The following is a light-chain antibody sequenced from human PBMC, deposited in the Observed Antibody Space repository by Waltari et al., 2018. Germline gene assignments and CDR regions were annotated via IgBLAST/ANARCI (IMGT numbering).Light chain of an antibody. J-gene: IGKJ4*01. Sequence: EIVLTQSPGTLPLSPGERPTLPCRASQNVSSSFLAWYQQKPGQAPRLLIYSASSRATGVPDRFSGSGSGTDFALTISRLEPEDFALYYCQPYCSTPLLTFTGGTKVEIK. CDR3: QPYCSTPLLT. CDR2: SAS. CDR1: QNVSSSF. V-gene: IGKV3-20*01.